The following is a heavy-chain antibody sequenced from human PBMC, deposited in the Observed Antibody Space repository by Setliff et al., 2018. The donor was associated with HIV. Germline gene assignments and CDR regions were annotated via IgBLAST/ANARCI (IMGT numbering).Heavy chain of an antibody. D-gene: IGHD3-3*01. V-gene: IGHV4-38-2*02. CDR1: GYSISSGYY. CDR3: ARETDVSTSWFGGYYFDF. J-gene: IGHJ4*02. CDR2: IYYSGRT. Sequence: PSETLSLTCTVSGYSISSGYYWGWIRQPPGKGLEWIGSIYYSGRTYYNPSLKSRVTISVDTSKKQFSLNLISMTAADTAVYFCARETDVSTSWFGGYYFDFWGQGTVVTVSS.